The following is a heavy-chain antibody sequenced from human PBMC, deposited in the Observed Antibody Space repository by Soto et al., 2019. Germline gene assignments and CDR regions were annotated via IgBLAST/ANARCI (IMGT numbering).Heavy chain of an antibody. CDR3: ARDHGYCSGGSCYGGYYYYGMDV. V-gene: IGHV3-33*01. Sequence: QVQLVESGGGVVQPGRSLRLSCAASGFTFSSYGMHWVRQAPGKGLEWVAVIWYDGSNKYYADSVEGRFTISRDNSKNTLYLQMNSLRAEDTAVYYCARDHGYCSGGSCYGGYYYYGMDVWGQGTTVTVSS. D-gene: IGHD2-15*01. J-gene: IGHJ6*02. CDR1: GFTFSSYG. CDR2: IWYDGSNK.